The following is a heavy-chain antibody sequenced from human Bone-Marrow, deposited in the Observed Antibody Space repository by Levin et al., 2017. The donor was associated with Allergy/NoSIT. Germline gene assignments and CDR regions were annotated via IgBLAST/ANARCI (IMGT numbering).Heavy chain of an antibody. Sequence: SETLSLTCTVSAGSISSSTYYWGWIRQPPGKGLEWVGSIYYSGSTYYNPSLNSRVTISVDTSKNQFSLKLSSVTAADTAVYYCARQRYYDSSGYYFFDYWGQGTLVTVSS. J-gene: IGHJ4*02. CDR2: IYYSGST. CDR1: AGSISSSTYY. V-gene: IGHV4-39*01. D-gene: IGHD3-22*01. CDR3: ARQRYYDSSGYYFFDY.